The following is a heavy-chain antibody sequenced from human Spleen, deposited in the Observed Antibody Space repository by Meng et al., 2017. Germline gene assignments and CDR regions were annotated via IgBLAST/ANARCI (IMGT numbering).Heavy chain of an antibody. Sequence: GESLKISCAASGFTFRTYEMNWVRQAPGGGLEWVSAISGSGGSTYYADSVKGRFTISRDNSKNTLYLQVNSLRAEDTAVYYCAKGPVAPAGNPEYYFDYWGQGTLVTVSS. J-gene: IGHJ4*02. CDR3: AKGPVAPAGNPEYYFDY. CDR1: GFTFRTYE. CDR2: ISGSGGST. V-gene: IGHV3-23*01. D-gene: IGHD6-13*01.